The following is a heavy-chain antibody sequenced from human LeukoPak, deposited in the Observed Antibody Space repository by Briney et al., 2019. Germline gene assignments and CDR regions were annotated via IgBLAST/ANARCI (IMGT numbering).Heavy chain of an antibody. CDR1: GGSIGSYY. J-gene: IGHJ6*03. V-gene: IGHV4-59*01. Sequence: SETLSLTCTVSGGSIGSYYWSWIRQPPGKGLEWIGYIYYSGSTNYNPSLKSRVTISVDTSKNQFSLKLSSVTAADTAVYYCARRVANAYYMDVWGKGTTVTVSS. CDR3: ARRVANAYYMDV. CDR2: IYYSGST. D-gene: IGHD5-12*01.